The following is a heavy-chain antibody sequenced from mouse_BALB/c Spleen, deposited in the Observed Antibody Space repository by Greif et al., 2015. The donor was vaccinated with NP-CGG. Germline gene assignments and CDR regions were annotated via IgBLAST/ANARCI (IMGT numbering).Heavy chain of an antibody. CDR1: GYTFTDYY. CDR2: IYPGSGNT. J-gene: IGHJ4*01. V-gene: IGHV1-84*02. D-gene: IGHD4-1*01. Sequence: LVASGPELVKPGASVKISCKASGYTFTDYYIDWVKQKPGQGLEWIGWIYPGSGNTKYNEKFKGKATLTVDTSSSTAYMQLSSLTSEDTAVYFCARRTGTEAMDYWGQGTSVTVSS. CDR3: ARRTGTEAMDY.